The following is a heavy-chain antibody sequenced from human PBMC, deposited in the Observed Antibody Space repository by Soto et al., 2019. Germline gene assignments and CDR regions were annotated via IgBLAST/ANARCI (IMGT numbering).Heavy chain of an antibody. CDR2: ISGGGGSI. Sequence: EVQLLESGGDLVQPGGSLRLACVASGFTFSNYAMRWVRQAPGKGLEWVSGISGGGGSIYYTASVKGRFTISRDNSKNTLYLQMDSLRAEATALYYCAKRYCSGSSCFGMDVWGQGTTVTVSS. J-gene: IGHJ6*02. V-gene: IGHV3-23*01. D-gene: IGHD2-15*01. CDR1: GFTFSNYA. CDR3: AKRYCSGSSCFGMDV.